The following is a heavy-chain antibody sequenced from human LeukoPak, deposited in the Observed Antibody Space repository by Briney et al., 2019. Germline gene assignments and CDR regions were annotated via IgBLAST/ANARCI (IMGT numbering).Heavy chain of an antibody. CDR1: GFTFSSYW. CDR3: ARSEYYYDSSGYYGYFDY. CDR2: INSDGSST. J-gene: IGHJ4*02. D-gene: IGHD3-22*01. V-gene: IGHV3-74*01. Sequence: GGSLRLSCAASGFTFSSYWMHWVRQAPGKGLVWVSRINSDGSSTSYADSVKGRFTISRDNAKNTLYLQMNSLRAEDTAVYYCARSEYYYDSSGYYGYFDYWGQGTLVTVSS.